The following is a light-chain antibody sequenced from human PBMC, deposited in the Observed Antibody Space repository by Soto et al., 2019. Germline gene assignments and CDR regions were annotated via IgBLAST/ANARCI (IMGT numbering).Light chain of an antibody. J-gene: IGLJ3*02. CDR2: DVS. Sequence: QSALTQPASVSGSPGQSITISCTGTSSDVGGYNSVFWYQQHPDKAPKLMIYDVSNRPSGVSNRFSGSKSGNTASLTISGLQAEDEADYYCSSKTSSTTVVFGGGTKLTVL. CDR1: SSDVGGYNS. CDR3: SSKTSSTTVV. V-gene: IGLV2-14*01.